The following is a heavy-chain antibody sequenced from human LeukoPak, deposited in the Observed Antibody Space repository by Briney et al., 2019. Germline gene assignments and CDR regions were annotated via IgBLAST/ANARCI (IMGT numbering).Heavy chain of an antibody. CDR3: ARVNYGSGSHFEGTKNWFDP. Sequence: PSQTLSLTCAVSGGSISSGGYSWSWIRQPPGKGLEWIGYIYHSGSTYYNPSLKSRVTISVDRSKNQFSLKLSSVTAADTAVYYCARVNYGSGSHFEGTKNWFDPWGQGTLVTVSS. J-gene: IGHJ5*02. CDR1: GGSISSGGYS. CDR2: IYHSGST. D-gene: IGHD3-10*01. V-gene: IGHV4-30-2*01.